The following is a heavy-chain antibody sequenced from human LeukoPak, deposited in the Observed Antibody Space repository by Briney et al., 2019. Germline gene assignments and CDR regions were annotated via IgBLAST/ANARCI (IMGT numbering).Heavy chain of an antibody. V-gene: IGHV1-18*01. CDR2: ISAYNGNT. Sequence: ASVKVSCKASGYTFTSYGISWVRQAPGQGLEWMGWISAYNGNTNYAQKLQGRVTMTTDTSTSTAYMELRSLRSDDTAVYYCARESYCGGDCQSYYYYYYMDVWGKGTTVTISS. CDR3: ARESYCGGDCQSYYYYYYMDV. D-gene: IGHD2-21*02. J-gene: IGHJ6*03. CDR1: GYTFTSYG.